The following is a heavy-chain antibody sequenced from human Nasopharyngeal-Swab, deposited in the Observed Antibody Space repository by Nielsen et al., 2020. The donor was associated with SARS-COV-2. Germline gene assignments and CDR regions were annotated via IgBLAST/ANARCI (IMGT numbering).Heavy chain of an antibody. CDR1: GGSISSYY. J-gene: IGHJ2*01. CDR3: ARASTVTTFFDL. D-gene: IGHD4-17*01. CDR2: IYYSGNT. Sequence: SETLSLTCTVSGGSISSYYWNWIRQPPGKGLEWIGFIYYSGNTNYNPSLKSRVTISVATSKNQFSLKLNSVTAADTAVYYCARASTVTTFFDLWGRGTPVTVSS. V-gene: IGHV4-59*12.